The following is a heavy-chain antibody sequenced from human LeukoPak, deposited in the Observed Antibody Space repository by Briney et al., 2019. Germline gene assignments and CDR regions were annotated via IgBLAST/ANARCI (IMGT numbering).Heavy chain of an antibody. J-gene: IGHJ4*02. CDR2: ISGSGGST. CDR1: GFTVSSNY. Sequence: GSLLLSCAASGFTVSSNYMSWVRQAPGKGLEWVSAISGSGGSTYYADSVKGRFTISRDNSKNTLYLQMNSLRAEDTAVYSSAKDGYYGSGSYPGYWGQGTLVTVSS. CDR3: AKDGYYGSGSYPGY. D-gene: IGHD3-10*01. V-gene: IGHV3-23*01.